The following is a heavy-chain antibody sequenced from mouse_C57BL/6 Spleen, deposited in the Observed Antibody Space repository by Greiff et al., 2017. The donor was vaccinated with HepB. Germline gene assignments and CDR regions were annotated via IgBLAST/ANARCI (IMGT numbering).Heavy chain of an antibody. CDR2: IYPGSGST. D-gene: IGHD2-13*01. J-gene: IGHJ4*01. V-gene: IGHV1-55*01. CDR1: GYTFTSYW. CDR3: ARCGEGAMDY. Sequence: QVQLQQPGAELVKPGASVKMSCKASGYTFTSYWITWVKQRPGQGLEWIGDIYPGSGSTNYNEKFKSKATLTVDTSSSTAYLQRSSLTSEDSAVYYCARCGEGAMDYWGQGTSVTVSS.